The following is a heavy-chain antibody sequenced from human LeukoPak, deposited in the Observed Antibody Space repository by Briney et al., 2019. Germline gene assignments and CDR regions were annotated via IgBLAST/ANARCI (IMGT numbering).Heavy chain of an antibody. Sequence: SETLSLTCAVSGGSISSGGYSWSWIRQPPGKGLEWIGYIYHSGSTYYNPSLKSRVTISVDRSKNQFSLKLSSVTAADTAVYYCARTGGYSSGWYVIDYWGQGTLVTVSS. D-gene: IGHD6-19*01. CDR2: IYHSGST. J-gene: IGHJ4*02. V-gene: IGHV4-30-2*01. CDR3: ARTGGYSSGWYVIDY. CDR1: GGSISSGGYS.